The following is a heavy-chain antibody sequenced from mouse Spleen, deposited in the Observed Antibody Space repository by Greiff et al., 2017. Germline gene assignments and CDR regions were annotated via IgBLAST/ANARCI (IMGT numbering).Heavy chain of an antibody. Sequence: EVKLMESGGGLVKPGGSLKLSCAASGFTFSSYAMSWVRQTPEKRLEWVATISSGGSYTYYPDSVKGRFTISRDNAKNTLYLQMSSLRSEDTAMYYCARRITTVSYYAMDYWGQGTSVTVSS. J-gene: IGHJ4*01. D-gene: IGHD1-1*01. CDR2: ISSGGSYT. V-gene: IGHV5-9-1*01. CDR1: GFTFSSYA. CDR3: ARRITTVSYYAMDY.